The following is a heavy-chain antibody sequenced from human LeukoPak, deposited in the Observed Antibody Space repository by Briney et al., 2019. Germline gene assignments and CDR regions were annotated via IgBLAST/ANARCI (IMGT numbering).Heavy chain of an antibody. Sequence: SETLSLTCTVSGGSISSGGYYWSWIRQHPGKGLEWIGYIYYSGSTYYNPSLKSRVTISVDTSKNQFSLKLSPVTAADTAVYYCARGLRFLEWFWFDPWGQETLVTVSS. CDR3: ARGLRFLEWFWFDP. CDR2: IYYSGST. CDR1: GGSISSGGYY. D-gene: IGHD3-3*01. V-gene: IGHV4-31*03. J-gene: IGHJ5*02.